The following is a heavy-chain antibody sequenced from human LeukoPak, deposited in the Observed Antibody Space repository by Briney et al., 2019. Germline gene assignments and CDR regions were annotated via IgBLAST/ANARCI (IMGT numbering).Heavy chain of an antibody. J-gene: IGHJ5*02. D-gene: IGHD3-10*01. V-gene: IGHV3-30*02. Sequence: GGSLRLSCAASGFTFSSYGMHWVRQAPGKGLEWVAFIRYDGSNKYCADSVKGRFTISRDNSKNTLYLQMNSLRAEDTAVYYCAKRGSYGSGSNWFDPWGQGTLVTVSS. CDR3: AKRGSYGSGSNWFDP. CDR2: IRYDGSNK. CDR1: GFTFSSYG.